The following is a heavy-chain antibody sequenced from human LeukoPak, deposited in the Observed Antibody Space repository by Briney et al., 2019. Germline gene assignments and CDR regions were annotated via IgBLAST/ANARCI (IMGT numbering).Heavy chain of an antibody. J-gene: IGHJ6*03. V-gene: IGHV3-23*01. Sequence: GGSLRLSCAASGFTFSSYAMSWVRQAPGKGLEWVSAISGSGGSTYYADSVKGRFTISRDNSKNTLYLQMNSLRAEDTAVYYCAKAIFGVVNKLDYYYYYMGVWGKGTTVTVSS. CDR1: GFTFSSYA. CDR3: AKAIFGVVNKLDYYYYYMGV. D-gene: IGHD3-3*01. CDR2: ISGSGGST.